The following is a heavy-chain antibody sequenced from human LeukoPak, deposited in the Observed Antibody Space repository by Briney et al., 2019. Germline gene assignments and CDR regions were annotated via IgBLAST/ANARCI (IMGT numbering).Heavy chain of an antibody. V-gene: IGHV3-30*18. CDR2: ISYDGSNK. J-gene: IGHJ6*02. Sequence: GGSLRLSCAASGFTFSSYGMHWVRQAPGKGLEWAAVISYDGSNKYYADSVKGRFTISRDNSKNTLYLQMNSLRAEDTAVYYCAKDSDPYCSSTSCYRAFYYYYGMDVWGQGTTVTVSS. CDR3: AKDSDPYCSSTSCYRAFYYYYGMDV. CDR1: GFTFSSYG. D-gene: IGHD2-2*02.